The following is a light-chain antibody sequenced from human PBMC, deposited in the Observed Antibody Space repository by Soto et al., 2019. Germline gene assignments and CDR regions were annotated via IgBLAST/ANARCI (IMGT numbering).Light chain of an antibody. CDR1: QDISDY. J-gene: IGKJ1*01. V-gene: IGKV1-9*01. CDR3: QHYNSYSEA. Sequence: DIQLTQSPSFLSASVGDRVTITCRASQDISDYLAWYQQRPGKAPKLLIYAASTLQSGVPSRFSGSGSGTEFTLTISSLQPEDFATYSCQHYNSYSEAFGQGTKVELK. CDR2: AAS.